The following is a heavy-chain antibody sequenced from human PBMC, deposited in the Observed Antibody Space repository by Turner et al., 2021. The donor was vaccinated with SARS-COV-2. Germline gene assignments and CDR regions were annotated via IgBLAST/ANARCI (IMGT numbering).Heavy chain of an antibody. V-gene: IGHV3-74*01. CDR1: GFTFSDYW. CDR2: INSDVSDT. J-gene: IGHJ4*01. D-gene: IGHD3-10*01. CDR3: ARVRAAGAGSYWPADY. Sequence: EAQLVESGGSSVQPGGYLTLSSPASGFTFSDYWMHWVRRAPGKGLVWVSRINSDVSDTKYADSVRGRFTISRDNAKSTLYLQMNSLRAEDTAVYYCARVRAAGAGSYWPADYWGHGTLVTVSS.